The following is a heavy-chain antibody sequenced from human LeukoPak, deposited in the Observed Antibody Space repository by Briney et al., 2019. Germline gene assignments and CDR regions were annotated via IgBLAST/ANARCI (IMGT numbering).Heavy chain of an antibody. J-gene: IGHJ6*02. CDR2: ISSSGSTI. CDR3: ARDRARNYYDSSGYYHYYYGMDV. D-gene: IGHD3-22*01. V-gene: IGHV3-48*03. CDR1: GFTFSSYE. Sequence: PGGSLRLSCAASGFTFSSYEMNWVRQAPGKGLEWVSYISSSGSTIYYADSVKGRLTISRDNAKNSLYLQMNSLRAEDTAVYYCARDRARNYYDSSGYYHYYYGMDVWGQGTTVTVSS.